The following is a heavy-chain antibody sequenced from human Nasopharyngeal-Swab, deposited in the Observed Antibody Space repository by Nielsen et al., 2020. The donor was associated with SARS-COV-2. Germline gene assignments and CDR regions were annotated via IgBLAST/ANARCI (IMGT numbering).Heavy chain of an antibody. J-gene: IGHJ4*02. Sequence: SETLFLTCNVSDDSITGGDYYWSWVRQSAGKGLEWLGCVYFTGGAFFNPSLRSRLTMSIDTAKRQFFLNLRSVAAADTAVYYCARSLRSFDSWGRGIMVTVSS. V-gene: IGHV4-30-4*01. CDR3: ARSLRSFDS. CDR1: DDSITGGDYY. CDR2: VYFTGGA.